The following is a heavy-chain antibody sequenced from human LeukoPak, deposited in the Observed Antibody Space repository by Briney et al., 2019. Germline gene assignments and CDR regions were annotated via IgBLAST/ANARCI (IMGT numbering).Heavy chain of an antibody. J-gene: IGHJ3*02. D-gene: IGHD3-22*01. CDR3: ARDQGYYDSGDAFYM. CDR1: GYTFTSYG. Sequence: GASVKVSCKASGYTFTSYGISWVRQAPGQGLEWMGWISAYNGNTNYAQKLQGRVTMTTDTSTSTACMELRSLRSDDTAVYYCARDQGYYDSGDAFYMWGQGTMVTVSS. V-gene: IGHV1-18*01. CDR2: ISAYNGNT.